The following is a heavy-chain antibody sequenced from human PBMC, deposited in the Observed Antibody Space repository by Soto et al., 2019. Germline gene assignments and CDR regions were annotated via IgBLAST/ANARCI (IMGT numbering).Heavy chain of an antibody. CDR3: ASAPYNTGWYRFYX. Sequence: EGSLRLSCEASGFTFRGSWMSWVRQAPGKGPEWVSYINDDGSVQYSVDSVRVRFSISRDNAKKLLYLQMNGLRTEDTAVYYCASAPYNTGWYRFYXGCQGTLGTVSX. J-gene: IGHJ5*02. D-gene: IGHD2-15*01. CDR1: GFTFRGSW. CDR2: INDDGSVQ. V-gene: IGHV3-7*03.